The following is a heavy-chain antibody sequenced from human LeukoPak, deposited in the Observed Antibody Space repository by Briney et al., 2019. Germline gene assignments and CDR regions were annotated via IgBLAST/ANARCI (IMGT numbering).Heavy chain of an antibody. V-gene: IGHV3-21*01. Sequence: PGGSLRLSCAASGFTFSSYSMNWVRQAPGKGLEWVSSISSSSSYIYSADSVKGRFTISRDNAKNSLYLQMNSLRAEDTAVYYCANSEVSTKAFDYWGQGTLVTVSS. CDR2: ISSSSSYI. D-gene: IGHD5/OR15-5a*01. CDR3: ANSEVSTKAFDY. CDR1: GFTFSSYS. J-gene: IGHJ4*02.